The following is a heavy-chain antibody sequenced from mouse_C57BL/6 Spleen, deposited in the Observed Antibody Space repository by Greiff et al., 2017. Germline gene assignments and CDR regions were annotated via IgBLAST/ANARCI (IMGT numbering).Heavy chain of an antibody. J-gene: IGHJ3*01. V-gene: IGHV5-6*01. CDR3: ARDDYYGRSY. CDR1: GFTFSSYG. CDR2: ISSGGSYT. D-gene: IGHD1-1*01. Sequence: EVKLVESGGDLVKPGGSLKLSCAASGFTFSSYGMSWVRQTPDKRLEWVATISSGGSYTYYPDSVKGRFTISRDNAKNTLYLQMSSLKSEDTAMYYCARDDYYGRSYWGQGTLVTVSA.